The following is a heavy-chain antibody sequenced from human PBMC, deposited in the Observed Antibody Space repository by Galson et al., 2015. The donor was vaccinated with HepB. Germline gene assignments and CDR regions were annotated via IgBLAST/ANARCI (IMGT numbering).Heavy chain of an antibody. CDR1: GDSVSSNSAA. CDR2: TYYRSKWYN. D-gene: IGHD6-13*01. Sequence: CAISGDSVSSNSAAWNWIRQSPSRGLEWLGRTYYRSKWYNDYAVSVESRITINPDTSKNQFSLQLNSVTPEDTAVYYCARGPSSSWYQGSWFDPWGQGTLVTVSS. J-gene: IGHJ5*02. V-gene: IGHV6-1*01. CDR3: ARGPSSSWYQGSWFDP.